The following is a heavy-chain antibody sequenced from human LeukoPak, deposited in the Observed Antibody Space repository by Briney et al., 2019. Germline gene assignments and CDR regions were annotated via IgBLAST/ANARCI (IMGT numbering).Heavy chain of an antibody. V-gene: IGHV3-30*18. CDR2: ISYDGSNK. D-gene: IGHD3-16*01. CDR3: AKTIMRGXGMDV. CDR1: GFTFSSYG. Sequence: PGGSLRLSCAASGFTFSSYGMHWVRQAPGKGLEWVAVISYDGSNKYYADSVKGRFTISRDNSKNTLYLQMNSLRAEDTAVYYCAKTIMRGXGMDVWGQGTTVTVSS. J-gene: IGHJ6*02.